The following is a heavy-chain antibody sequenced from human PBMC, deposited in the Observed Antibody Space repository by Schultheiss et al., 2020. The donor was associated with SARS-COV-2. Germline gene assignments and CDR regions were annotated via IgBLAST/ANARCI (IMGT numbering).Heavy chain of an antibody. CDR2: ISYDGSNK. D-gene: IGHD1-26*01. J-gene: IGHJ4*02. CDR3: AREVAGSSTAHFDY. Sequence: GGSLRLSCAASGFTFSSYAMHWVRQAPGKGLEWVAVISYDGSNKYYADSVKGRFTISRDNSKNTLYLQMNSLRAEDTAVYYCAREVAGSSTAHFDYWGQGTLVTVSS. V-gene: IGHV3-30*04. CDR1: GFTFSSYA.